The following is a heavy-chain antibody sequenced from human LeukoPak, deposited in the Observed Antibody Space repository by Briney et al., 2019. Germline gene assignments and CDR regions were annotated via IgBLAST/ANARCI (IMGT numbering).Heavy chain of an antibody. D-gene: IGHD3-10*01. J-gene: IGHJ3*02. Sequence: SETLSLTCTVSGGSISSYYWSWIRQPPGKGLEWIGYIYYSGSTNYNPSLKSRVTISVDTSKNQFSLKLSSVTAADTAVYYCARGGRSHASDIWGQGTMVTVSS. V-gene: IGHV4-59*01. CDR3: ARGGRSHASDI. CDR1: GGSISSYY. CDR2: IYYSGST.